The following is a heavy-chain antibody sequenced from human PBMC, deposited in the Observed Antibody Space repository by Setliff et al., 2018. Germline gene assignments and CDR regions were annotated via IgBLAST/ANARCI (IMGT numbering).Heavy chain of an antibody. CDR1: GDPFNAYG. Sequence: GASVKVSCKASGDPFNAYGVSWVRQAPGQGLEWMGAIIPVLGMTDYAQKFQGRVTISADESRTAVYMELSSLRFDDTAVYYCARVQWEIAVKFHYNRMDVWGEGTQVTVSS. J-gene: IGHJ6*04. CDR3: ARVQWEIAVKFHYNRMDV. D-gene: IGHD1-26*01. CDR2: IIPVLGMT. V-gene: IGHV1-69*10.